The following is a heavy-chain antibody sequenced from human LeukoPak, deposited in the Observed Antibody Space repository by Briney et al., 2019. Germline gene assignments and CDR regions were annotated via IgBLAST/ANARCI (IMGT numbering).Heavy chain of an antibody. CDR1: GGSISSYY. D-gene: IGHD6-19*01. J-gene: IGHJ4*02. Sequence: TSETLSLTCTVSGGSISSYYWSWIRQPPGKGLEWIGYIYYSGSTNYSPSLKSRVTISVDTSKNQFSLKLSSVTAADTAVYYCARRRSGWGPEYFDYWGQGTLVTVSS. CDR2: IYYSGST. CDR3: ARRRSGWGPEYFDY. V-gene: IGHV4-59*08.